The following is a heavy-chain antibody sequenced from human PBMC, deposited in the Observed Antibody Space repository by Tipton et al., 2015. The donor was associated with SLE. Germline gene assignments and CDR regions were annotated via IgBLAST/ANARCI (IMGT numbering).Heavy chain of an antibody. J-gene: IGHJ6*02. CDR3: AKALTYDSNYYYGMDV. Sequence: SLRLSCAASGFTFSSYEMNWVRQAPGKGLEWVSYISRSGSTIYYADSVKGRFTISRDNAKNSLYLQMNSLRAEDTAVYYCAKALTYDSNYYYGMDVWGQGTTVTVSS. V-gene: IGHV3-48*03. D-gene: IGHD3-22*01. CDR2: ISRSGSTI. CDR1: GFTFSSYE.